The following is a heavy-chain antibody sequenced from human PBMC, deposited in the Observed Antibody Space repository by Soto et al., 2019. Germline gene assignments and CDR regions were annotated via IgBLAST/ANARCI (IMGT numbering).Heavy chain of an antibody. D-gene: IGHD3-22*01. Sequence: SETLSLTCTVSGGSISSYSWGWIRQPPGKGLEWIGTIYYSGTTYYNPSLKSRVTISVDTSKNQFSLKLSSVTAADTAVYYCARLYYYDSSGYYPTLPFDPWGQGTLVTVSS. CDR3: ARLYYYDSSGYYPTLPFDP. CDR1: GGSISSYS. V-gene: IGHV4-39*01. J-gene: IGHJ5*02. CDR2: IYYSGTT.